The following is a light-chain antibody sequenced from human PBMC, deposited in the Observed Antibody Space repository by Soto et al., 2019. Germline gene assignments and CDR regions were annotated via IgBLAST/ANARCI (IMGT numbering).Light chain of an antibody. V-gene: IGLV2-8*01. CDR3: SSYAGVGSVGVI. CDR1: SRDIGAYNY. CDR2: DVS. J-gene: IGLJ2*01. Sequence: QSVLTQPPSASGSPGQSVTISCTGTSRDIGAYNYVSWYQQYPGKVPKLMIYDVSKRPSGVPDRFSGSKSGNTASLTVSGLRADDWAVYHCSSYAGVGSVGVIFGGGTKVTVL.